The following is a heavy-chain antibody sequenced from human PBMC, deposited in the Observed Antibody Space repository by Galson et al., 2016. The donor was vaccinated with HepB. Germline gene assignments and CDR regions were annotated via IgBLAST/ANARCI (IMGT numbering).Heavy chain of an antibody. V-gene: IGHV3-7*03. CDR3: ARDRNYYEGSSYYDVFDI. J-gene: IGHJ3*02. CDR1: EFTFSSYW. Sequence: SLRLSCAASEFTFSSYWMTWVRQAPGRGLEWIANIKGDGSKIQYVDSVRGRFTISRDNVKNLLYLQMNSLRAEDRAVYYCARDRNYYEGSSYYDVFDIWCQGTMVTVSS. CDR2: IKGDGSKI. D-gene: IGHD3-22*01.